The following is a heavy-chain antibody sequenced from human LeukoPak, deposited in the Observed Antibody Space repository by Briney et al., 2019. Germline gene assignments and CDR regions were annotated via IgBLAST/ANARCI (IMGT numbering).Heavy chain of an antibody. V-gene: IGHV4-59*01. J-gene: IGHJ5*02. D-gene: IGHD3-9*01. CDR2: IYYSGST. Sequence: KPSETLSLTCTVSGVSISSYYWSWIRQPPGKGLEWIGYIYYSGSTNYNPSLKSRVTISVDTSKNQFSLKLSSVTAADTAVYYCARGLRYFDWLPRVYNWFDPWGQGTLVTVSS. CDR3: ARGLRYFDWLPRVYNWFDP. CDR1: GVSISSYY.